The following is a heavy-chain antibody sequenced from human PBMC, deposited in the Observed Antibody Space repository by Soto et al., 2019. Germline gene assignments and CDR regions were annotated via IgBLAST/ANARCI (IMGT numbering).Heavy chain of an antibody. CDR2: IYYTGST. Sequence: PSETLSLTCTVSGGSISGYYWNWIRQPPGKGLEWIGYIYYTGSTNYSPSLRSRVTISVDTSKNQFSLKLSSVTAADTAVYYCAREEVAAALDYWGQGTLVTVSS. J-gene: IGHJ4*02. V-gene: IGHV4-59*01. D-gene: IGHD6-13*01. CDR3: AREEVAAALDY. CDR1: GGSISGYY.